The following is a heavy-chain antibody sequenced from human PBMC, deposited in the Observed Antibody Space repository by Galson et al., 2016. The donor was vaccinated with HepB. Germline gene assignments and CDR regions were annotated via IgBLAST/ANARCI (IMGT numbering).Heavy chain of an antibody. V-gene: IGHV3-48*01. CDR2: NNRDSRLI. D-gene: IGHD1-1*01. CDR3: VRDNDWAFDY. CDR1: GFTFSSSS. J-gene: IGHJ4*02. Sequence: SLRLSCAASGFTFSSSSMNWVRQAPGKGLEWVSHNNRDSRLIDYADSVKGRFTVSRDNGKNSLFLQMDGLRAEDTAVYYCVRDNDWAFDYWGREFWSPFRQ.